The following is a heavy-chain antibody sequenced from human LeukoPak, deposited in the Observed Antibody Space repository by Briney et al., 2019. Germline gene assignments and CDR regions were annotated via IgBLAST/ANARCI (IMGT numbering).Heavy chain of an antibody. J-gene: IGHJ4*02. Sequence: PGTSLRLSCAASGFAFTSYGIHWLRQAPGKGLEWVAVIAYDGSRAFYADSVKGRFTISRDNSKNTMSVQMDDLRAEDTAVYYCTRYNNDHFDYWGQGTLVTVSS. CDR2: IAYDGSRA. V-gene: IGHV3-33*01. CDR3: TRYNNDHFDY. CDR1: GFAFTSYG. D-gene: IGHD1-14*01.